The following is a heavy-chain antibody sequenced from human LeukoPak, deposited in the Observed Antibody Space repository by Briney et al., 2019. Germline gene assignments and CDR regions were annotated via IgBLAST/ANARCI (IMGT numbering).Heavy chain of an antibody. CDR2: ISGSGGST. CDR1: GFTVSSNY. J-gene: IGHJ4*02. Sequence: GGSLRLSCAASGFTVSSNYMSWVRQAPGKGLEWVSAISGSGGSTYFADSVKGRFTISRDNSKNTLYLQMNSLRAEDTAVYYCAKKDIVAAFDYWGQGTLVTVSS. CDR3: AKKDIVAAFDY. V-gene: IGHV3-23*01. D-gene: IGHD5-12*01.